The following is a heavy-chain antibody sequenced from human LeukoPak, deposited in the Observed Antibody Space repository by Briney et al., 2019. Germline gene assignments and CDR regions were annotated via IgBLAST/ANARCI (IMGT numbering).Heavy chain of an antibody. J-gene: IGHJ6*03. Sequence: GGSLRLSCAASGFTFDDYDMSWVREPPGKGLEWVSDINWNGGSTGYADSVKGRFTISRDNAKNSLYLQMNNVRDEDTGLYQCGRTRGGGSIAAPLHYYYMDVWGKGTTVTVSS. CDR1: GFTFDDYD. D-gene: IGHD6-6*01. CDR2: INWNGGST. CDR3: GRTRGGGSIAAPLHYYYMDV. V-gene: IGHV3-20*01.